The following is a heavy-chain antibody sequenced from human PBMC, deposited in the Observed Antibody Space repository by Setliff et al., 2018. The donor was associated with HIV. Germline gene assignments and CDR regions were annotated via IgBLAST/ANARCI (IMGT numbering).Heavy chain of an antibody. Sequence: PSETLSLTCTISGGSFGVYRWSWIRQSAGGGLEWIGRIDSSGTTDYKPSLKGRVAISVDTSRNQFSLRVTSVTAADTAVYFCARDRHSSGLGSYGPWGPGILVT. CDR2: IDSSGTT. V-gene: IGHV4-4*07. D-gene: IGHD3-10*01. CDR1: GGSFGVYR. CDR3: ARDRHSSGLGSYGP. J-gene: IGHJ5*02.